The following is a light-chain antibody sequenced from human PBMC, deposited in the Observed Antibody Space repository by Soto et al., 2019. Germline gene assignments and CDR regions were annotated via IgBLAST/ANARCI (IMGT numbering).Light chain of an antibody. CDR3: QQYGSSRT. J-gene: IGKJ1*01. V-gene: IGKV3-20*01. CDR1: QRASSGY. Sequence: TGASSPGGGEIASCGASQRASSGYLAWYQQKPGQAPKLLIYGASSRATGIPDRFSGSGSGTDVTLTISSLEPEDFAVYYCQQYGSSRTFGQGTKVDIK. CDR2: GAS.